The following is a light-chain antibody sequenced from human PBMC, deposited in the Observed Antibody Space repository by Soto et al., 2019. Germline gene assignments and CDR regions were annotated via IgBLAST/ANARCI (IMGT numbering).Light chain of an antibody. CDR1: SSDVGSYNL. J-gene: IGLJ2*01. Sequence: QSALTQPASVSGSPGQSITISCTGTSSDVGSYNLVSWYQQHPGKAPKLMIYEGSKRTSGVSNRFSGSKSGNTASLTISGLQAEDEAGYYCCSYAGSSTFVVFGGGTKLIVL. V-gene: IGLV2-23*03. CDR2: EGS. CDR3: CSYAGSSTFVV.